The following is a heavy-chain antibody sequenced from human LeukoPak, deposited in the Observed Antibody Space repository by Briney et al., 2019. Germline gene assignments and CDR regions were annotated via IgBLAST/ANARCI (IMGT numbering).Heavy chain of an antibody. V-gene: IGHV4-31*03. CDR2: IYYSGST. CDR1: GGSISSGGYY. CDR3: ARGGGRFIAVAGGSLHWYLDL. J-gene: IGHJ2*01. D-gene: IGHD6-19*01. Sequence: SQTLSLTCTVSGGSISSGGYYWSWIRQHPGKGLEWIGYIYYSGSTYYNPSLKSRVTISVDTSKNQFSLKLSSVTAADTAVYYCARGGGRFIAVAGGSLHWYLDLWGRGTLVTVSS.